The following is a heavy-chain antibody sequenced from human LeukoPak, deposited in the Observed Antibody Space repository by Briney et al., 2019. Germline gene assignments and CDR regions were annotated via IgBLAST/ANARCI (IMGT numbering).Heavy chain of an antibody. Sequence: SETLSLTCAVYGGSFSGYYWSWIRQPPGKGLEWIGEINHSGSTNYNPSLKSRVTISVDTSKNQFSLKLSSVTAADTAVYYCARALQRSYQHNWFDPWGQGTLVTVSS. J-gene: IGHJ5*02. D-gene: IGHD2-21*01. V-gene: IGHV4-34*01. CDR3: ARALQRSYQHNWFDP. CDR2: INHSGST. CDR1: GGSFSGYY.